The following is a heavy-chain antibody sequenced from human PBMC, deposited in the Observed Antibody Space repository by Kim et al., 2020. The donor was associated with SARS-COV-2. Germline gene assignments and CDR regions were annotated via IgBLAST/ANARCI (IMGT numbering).Heavy chain of an antibody. CDR1: GGTFSSYA. J-gene: IGHJ2*01. Sequence: SVKVSCKASGGTFSSYAISWVRQAPGQGLEWMGGIIPIFGTANYAQKFQGRVTITADESTSTAYMELSSLRSEDTAVYYCAIESYGSGDDPWYFDLWGRGTLVTVSS. D-gene: IGHD3-10*01. CDR3: AIESYGSGDDPWYFDL. CDR2: IIPIFGTA. V-gene: IGHV1-69*13.